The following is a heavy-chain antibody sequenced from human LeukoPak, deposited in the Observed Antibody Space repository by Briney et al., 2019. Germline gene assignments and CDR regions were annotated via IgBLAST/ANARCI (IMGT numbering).Heavy chain of an antibody. D-gene: IGHD1-26*01. CDR3: ARVNSGSYYPDY. CDR2: INPNSGGT. CDR1: GYTFTGYY. Sequence: ASVKVSCKASGYTFTGYYMHWVRQAPGQGLEWMGWINPNSGGTNYEQKFQGRVTMTRDTSISTAYMELSRLRSDDTAVYYCARVNSGSYYPDYWGQGTLVTVSS. V-gene: IGHV1-2*02. J-gene: IGHJ4*02.